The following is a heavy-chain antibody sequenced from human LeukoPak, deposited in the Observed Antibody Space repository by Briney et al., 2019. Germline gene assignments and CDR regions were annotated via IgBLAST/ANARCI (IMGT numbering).Heavy chain of an antibody. CDR1: GYTFTGYY. J-gene: IGHJ4*02. CDR3: ARVGGDFWSGCSYYFDY. Sequence: ASVKVSCKASGYTFTGYYMHWVRQAPGQGLEWMGWINPNSGGTNYARKFQGRVTMTRDTSISTAYMELSRLRSDDTAVYYCARVGGDFWSGCSYYFDYWGQGTLVTVSS. D-gene: IGHD3-3*01. V-gene: IGHV1-2*02. CDR2: INPNSGGT.